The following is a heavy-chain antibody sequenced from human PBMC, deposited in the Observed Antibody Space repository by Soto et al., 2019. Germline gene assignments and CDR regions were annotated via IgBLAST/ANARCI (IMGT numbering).Heavy chain of an antibody. CDR3: AKDRGSSWYESVDY. CDR1: GFTFSSYA. Sequence: EVQLLESGGGLVQPGGSLRLSCAASGFTFSSYAMSWVRQAPGKGLEWVSAIRGSGGSTYYADSVKGRFTISRDNSHNTLYLQMNSLRAEDTAVYYCAKDRGSSWYESVDYWGQGTLVTVSS. CDR2: IRGSGGST. V-gene: IGHV3-23*01. J-gene: IGHJ4*02. D-gene: IGHD6-13*01.